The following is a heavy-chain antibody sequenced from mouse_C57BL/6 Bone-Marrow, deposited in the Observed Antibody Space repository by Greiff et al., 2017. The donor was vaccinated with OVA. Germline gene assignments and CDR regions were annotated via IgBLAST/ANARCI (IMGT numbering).Heavy chain of an antibody. Sequence: QVQLQQPGTELVKPGASVKLSCKASGYTFTSYWMHWVKQRPGQGLEWIGNINPSNGGTNYNEEFKSKATLTVDKSSSTAYMQLSSLTSEDSAVYYCARGRTITTVVARAPYFDYWGQGTTLTVSS. CDR1: GYTFTSYW. V-gene: IGHV1-53*01. J-gene: IGHJ2*01. D-gene: IGHD1-1*01. CDR2: INPSNGGT. CDR3: ARGRTITTVVARAPYFDY.